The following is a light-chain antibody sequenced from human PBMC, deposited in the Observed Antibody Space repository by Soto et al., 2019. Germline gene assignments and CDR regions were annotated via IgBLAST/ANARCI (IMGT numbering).Light chain of an antibody. CDR3: QQLNSPIT. V-gene: IGKV3D-20*02. J-gene: IGKJ5*01. CDR2: DAS. Sequence: EVVLTQSPGTLSLSPGERATLSCRASQTVRNNYLAWYQQKPGQAPRLLIYDASSRPTGIPDRFSGSGSGTEFTLTISSLQPDDFATYYCQQLNSPITFGQGTRLEIK. CDR1: QTVRNNY.